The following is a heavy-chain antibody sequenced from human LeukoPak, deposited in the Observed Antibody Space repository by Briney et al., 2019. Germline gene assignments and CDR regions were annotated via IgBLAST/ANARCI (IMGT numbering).Heavy chain of an antibody. D-gene: IGHD2-15*01. Sequence: PSETLSLTCNVSGGSFSDNYWNWIRHLPGKGLEWIGYVYHNGHSDYNPSLKSRVTIPVDTSTNQFSLKMISVTAADTAVYYCASLGYSSGWLDSWGHGSLVIVSS. J-gene: IGHJ5*01. CDR1: GGSFSDNY. V-gene: IGHV4-59*01. CDR3: ASLGYSSGWLDS. CDR2: VYHNGHS.